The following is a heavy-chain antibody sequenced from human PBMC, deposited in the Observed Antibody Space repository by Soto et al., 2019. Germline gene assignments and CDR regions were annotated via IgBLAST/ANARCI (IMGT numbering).Heavy chain of an antibody. Sequence: GGSLRLSCAASGFTFSSYWMHWVRQAPGKGLVWVSRINSDGSSTSYADSVKGRFTISRDNAKNTLYLQMNSLRAEDTAVYYCARVGDEYDILTGYYPGDYWGQGTLVTVSS. J-gene: IGHJ4*02. D-gene: IGHD3-9*01. CDR1: GFTFSSYW. CDR2: INSDGSST. V-gene: IGHV3-74*01. CDR3: ARVGDEYDILTGYYPGDY.